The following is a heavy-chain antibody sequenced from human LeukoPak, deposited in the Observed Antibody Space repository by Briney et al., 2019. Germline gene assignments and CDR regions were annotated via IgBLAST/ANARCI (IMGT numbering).Heavy chain of an antibody. J-gene: IGHJ4*02. V-gene: IGHV3-66*01. CDR3: ARDLLENYYDSSGYGY. CDR2: IYSGGST. CDR1: GFTVSSNY. D-gene: IGHD3-22*01. Sequence: PGGSLRLSCAASGFTVSSNYMSWVRQAPGKGLEWVSFIYSGGSTHYADSVKGRFTISRDNSKNTLYLQMNSLRAEDTAVYYCARDLLENYYDSSGYGYWGQGTLVTVSS.